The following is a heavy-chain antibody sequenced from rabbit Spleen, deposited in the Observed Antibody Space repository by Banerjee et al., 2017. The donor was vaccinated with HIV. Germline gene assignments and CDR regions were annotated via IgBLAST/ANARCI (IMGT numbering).Heavy chain of an antibody. Sequence: QEQLVESGGGLVQPGGSLKLSCKASGFDFSSYGVSWVRQAPGKGLEWIGYIDLVFGSTYYANWVNGRFTISKSSSTTVTLQMTRLTAADTATYFCARDTSSSFSSYGMDLWGPGTLVTVS. CDR2: IDLVFGST. D-gene: IGHD1-1*01. CDR3: ARDTSSSFSSYGMDL. V-gene: IGHV1S39*01. J-gene: IGHJ6*01. CDR1: GFDFSSYG.